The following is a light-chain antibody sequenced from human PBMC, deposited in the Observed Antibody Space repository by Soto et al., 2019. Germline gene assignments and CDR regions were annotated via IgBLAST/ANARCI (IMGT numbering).Light chain of an antibody. CDR2: DSS. V-gene: IGKV3-11*01. J-gene: IGKJ4*01. CDR3: QQRSVWPLT. Sequence: EIVLTQFPATLSLSPGDGATLSCRASQSVSSYLAWYQQKRGQAPRLLIYDSSNRATGIPARFSGSGSGTDFILIISSLEPEVFAVYYCQQRSVWPLTFGGGTRVEIK. CDR1: QSVSSY.